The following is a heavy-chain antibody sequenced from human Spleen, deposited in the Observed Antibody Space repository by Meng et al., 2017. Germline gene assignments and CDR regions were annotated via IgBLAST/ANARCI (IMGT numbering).Heavy chain of an antibody. CDR2: INHSGST. V-gene: IGHV4-34*01. D-gene: IGHD4-11*01. CDR3: ARGPTTMAHDFDY. J-gene: IGHJ4*02. Sequence: QVQLPQVGAGLFEPSGALSRPRVVSGCSFSNTHWRWIRRPPGKGLEWIGEINHSGSTNYNPSLESRATISVDTSKNQFSLKLSSVTAADSAVYYCARGPTTMAHDFDYWGQGTLVTVSS. CDR1: GCSFSNTH.